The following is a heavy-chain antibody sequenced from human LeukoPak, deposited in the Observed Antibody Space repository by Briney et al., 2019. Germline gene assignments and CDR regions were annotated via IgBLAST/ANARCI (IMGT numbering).Heavy chain of an antibody. Sequence: ASVKVSCKASGYTFTSYYMHWVRQAPGQGLEWMGIINPSGGSTSYAQKFQGRVTMTTDTSTSTAYMELRSLRSDDTAVYYCASSTLYVGGSYLSYPRGVYYYYMDVWGKGTTVTVSS. D-gene: IGHD1-26*01. CDR1: GYTFTSYY. CDR3: ASSTLYVGGSYLSYPRGVYYYYMDV. V-gene: IGHV1-46*01. J-gene: IGHJ6*03. CDR2: INPSGGST.